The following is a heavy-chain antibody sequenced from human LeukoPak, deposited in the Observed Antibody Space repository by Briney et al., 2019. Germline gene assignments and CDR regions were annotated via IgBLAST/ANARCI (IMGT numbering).Heavy chain of an antibody. D-gene: IGHD3-22*01. CDR3: ARLGHNMIVPDFDY. J-gene: IGHJ4*02. CDR1: GGSFSGSSYY. Sequence: SETLSLTCTVSGGSFSGSSYYWGWIRQPPGMGLEWIGSISYSGTTYYNPSLTRRVTISGDTSKKQLSLKLSSVTAADTAVYYCARLGHNMIVPDFDYWGQGTLVTVSS. CDR2: ISYSGTT. V-gene: IGHV4-39*01.